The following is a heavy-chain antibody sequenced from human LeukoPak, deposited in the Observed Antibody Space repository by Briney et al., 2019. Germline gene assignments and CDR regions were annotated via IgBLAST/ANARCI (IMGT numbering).Heavy chain of an antibody. CDR2: ISSSSSYI. J-gene: IGHJ3*02. CDR3: ARLRQRLSNAFDI. D-gene: IGHD6-25*01. V-gene: IGHV3-21*01. Sequence: GGSLRLSCAASGFTFSSYSMSWVRQAPGKGLEWVSSISSSSSYIYYADSVKGRFTISRDNAKNSLYLQMNSLRAEDTAVYYCARLRQRLSNAFDIWGQGTVVTVSS. CDR1: GFTFSSYS.